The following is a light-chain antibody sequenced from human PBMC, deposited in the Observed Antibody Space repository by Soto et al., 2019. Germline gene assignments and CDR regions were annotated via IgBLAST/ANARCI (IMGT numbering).Light chain of an antibody. CDR3: QQYNNWPLT. CDR1: QSVSSS. J-gene: IGKJ4*01. CDR2: GAS. Sequence: EIVLTQSPGTLSLPPGERATLSCRASQSVSSSLAWYQQKPGQAPRLLIYGASSRATGIPARFSGSGSGTEFTLTISSLQSEDFAVYYCQQYNNWPLTFGGGTKVDIK. V-gene: IGKV3-15*01.